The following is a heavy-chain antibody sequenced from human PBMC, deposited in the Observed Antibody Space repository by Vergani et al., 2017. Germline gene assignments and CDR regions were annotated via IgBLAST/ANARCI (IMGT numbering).Heavy chain of an antibody. CDR1: GGTFSSYA. Sequence: QVQLVQSGAEVKKPGSSVKVSCKASGGTFSSYAISWVRQAPGQGLEWMGRIIPILGIANYAQKFQGRVTITADKSTSTAYMELSSLRSEDTAVYYCARDLYCSGGSCXHGYWGQGTLVTVSS. J-gene: IGHJ4*02. V-gene: IGHV1-69*04. D-gene: IGHD2-15*01. CDR3: ARDLYCSGGSCXHGY. CDR2: IIPILGIA.